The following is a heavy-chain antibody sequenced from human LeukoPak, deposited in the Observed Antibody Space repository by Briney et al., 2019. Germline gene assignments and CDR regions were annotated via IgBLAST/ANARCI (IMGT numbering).Heavy chain of an antibody. CDR3: ASFTYYYDSSGPRYFQH. Sequence: GGSLRLSCAASGFTFSSYSMNWVRQAPGKGLEWVSSISSSSSYIYYADSVKGRFTISRDNAKNSLYLQINSLRAEDTAVYYCASFTYYYDSSGPRYFQHWGQGTLVTVSS. CDR2: ISSSSSYI. D-gene: IGHD3-22*01. V-gene: IGHV3-21*01. J-gene: IGHJ1*01. CDR1: GFTFSSYS.